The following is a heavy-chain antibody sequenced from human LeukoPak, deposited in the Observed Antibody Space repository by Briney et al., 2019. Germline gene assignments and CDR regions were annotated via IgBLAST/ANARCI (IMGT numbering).Heavy chain of an antibody. CDR1: GFSFSNYE. CDR2: ISSSGSTM. V-gene: IGHV3-48*03. D-gene: IGHD3-22*01. J-gene: IGHJ6*03. Sequence: PGGSLRLSCAASGFSFSNYEMNWVRQAPGKGLEWVSYISSSGSTMYYPDSVKGRFTISRDDAKNSLYLQMNSLRAEDTAVYYCAREDRGDDSRAYGRWWGGPDQPVYSYYYMDVWGKGTTVTVSS. CDR3: AREDRGDDSRAYGRWWGGPDQPVYSYYYMDV.